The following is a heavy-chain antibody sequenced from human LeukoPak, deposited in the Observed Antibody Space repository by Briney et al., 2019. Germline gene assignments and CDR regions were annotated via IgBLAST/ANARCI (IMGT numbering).Heavy chain of an antibody. V-gene: IGHV3-7*01. CDR2: IKEGGSET. CDR3: ARETPRRGETRDGYR. Sequence: PGGSLRLSCAASGFTFSSYSMNWVRQVPGKGLECLANIKEGGSETYYADSVKGRFTISRDNPKNLLFLQINSLRVEDTAVYYCARETPRRGETRDGYRWGQGTVVTVSS. D-gene: IGHD5-24*01. CDR1: GFTFSSYS. J-gene: IGHJ4*02.